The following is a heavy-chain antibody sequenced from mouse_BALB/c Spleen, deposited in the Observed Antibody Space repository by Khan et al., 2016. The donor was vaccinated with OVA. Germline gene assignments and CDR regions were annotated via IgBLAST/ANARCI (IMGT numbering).Heavy chain of an antibody. J-gene: IGHJ2*01. CDR2: INPTSGYT. CDR1: GYTFTTYW. CDR3: TRDRIDY. V-gene: IGHV1-7*01. Sequence: VQLQQSGAELAKPGASVKMSCKASGYTFTTYWMHWVIQRPGQGLEWIGYINPTSGYTDYNEKFKDKATLSADKSSNTASMQLSSLTSEDSAVYYGTRDRIDYWGQGTTLTVSS.